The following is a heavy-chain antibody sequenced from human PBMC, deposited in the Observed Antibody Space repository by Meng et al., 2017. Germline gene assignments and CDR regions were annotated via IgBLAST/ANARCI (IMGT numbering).Heavy chain of an antibody. CDR1: GGSVSSGSYY. V-gene: IGHV4-61*01. J-gene: IGHJ4*02. D-gene: IGHD5-18*01. Sequence: GSLRLSCTVSGGSVSSGSYYWSWIRQPPGKGLEWIGYIYYSGSTNYNPSLKSRVTISVDTSKNQFSLKLSSVTAADTAVYYCARDATAMVHYFDYWGQGTLVTVSS. CDR2: IYYSGST. CDR3: ARDATAMVHYFDY.